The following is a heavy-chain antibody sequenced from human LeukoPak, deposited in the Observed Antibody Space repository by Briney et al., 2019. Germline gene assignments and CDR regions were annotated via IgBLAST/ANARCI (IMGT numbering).Heavy chain of an antibody. CDR3: AKEGGYCSSSSCSDYFDY. Sequence: GGSLRLSCTASGFTFGRHAMSWVRQAPGKGLEWVSTISGAGGSTYYADSVKGRFTISRDNSKGTLYLQVNSLRAEDTAVYFCAKEGGYCSSSSCSDYFDYWGQGTLVTVSS. D-gene: IGHD2-15*01. CDR2: ISGAGGST. V-gene: IGHV3-23*01. J-gene: IGHJ4*02. CDR1: GFTFGRHA.